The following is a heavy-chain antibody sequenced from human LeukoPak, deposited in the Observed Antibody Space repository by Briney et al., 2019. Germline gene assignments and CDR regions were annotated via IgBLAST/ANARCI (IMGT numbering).Heavy chain of an antibody. Sequence: GGSLRLSCAASGFTFSDHYMDWVRQAPGKGLEWVGRSRNKVNSYTTEYAASVKGRFTISRDNAKTSLYLQMNSLRAEDTAVYYCARDLSGVTGYTYGRGIDYWGQGTLVTVSS. J-gene: IGHJ4*02. V-gene: IGHV3-72*01. D-gene: IGHD5-18*01. CDR2: SRNKVNSYTT. CDR1: GFTFSDHY. CDR3: ARDLSGVTGYTYGRGIDY.